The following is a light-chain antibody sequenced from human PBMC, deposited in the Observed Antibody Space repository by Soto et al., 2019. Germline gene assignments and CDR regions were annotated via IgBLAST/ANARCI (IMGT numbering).Light chain of an antibody. CDR1: YIETKG. Sequence: SYELTQPPSVSVAPGQTASVSCGGDYIETKGVHWYQQKPGQAPVLVVYDDSARPSGIPERFSGSTSGNTATLTISRVEAGDEADYYCQVWDSSSDHYVFXTGTKVTVL. J-gene: IGLJ1*01. V-gene: IGLV3-21*02. CDR3: QVWDSSSDHYV. CDR2: DDS.